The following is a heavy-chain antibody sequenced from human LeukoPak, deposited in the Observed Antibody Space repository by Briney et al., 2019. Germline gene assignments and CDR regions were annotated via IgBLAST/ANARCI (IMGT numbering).Heavy chain of an antibody. Sequence: GGSLRLSCAASGFTFSSYSMNWVRQAPGKGLEWVSSTSSSSSYIYYADSVKGRFTISRDNAKNSLYLQMNSLRAEDTAVYYCARDTGVRYFDWLPLDYWGQGTLVTVSS. CDR2: TSSSSSYI. D-gene: IGHD3-9*01. CDR1: GFTFSSYS. V-gene: IGHV3-21*01. J-gene: IGHJ4*02. CDR3: ARDTGVRYFDWLPLDY.